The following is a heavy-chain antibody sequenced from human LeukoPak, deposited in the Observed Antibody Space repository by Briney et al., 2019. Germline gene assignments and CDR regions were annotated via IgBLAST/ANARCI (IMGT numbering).Heavy chain of an antibody. CDR2: INHSGST. CDR3: AMTVGYCSGGSCYAHRYLAFDI. Sequence: SETLSLTCAVYGGSFSGYYWSWLRQPPGKGLEWIGEINHSGSTNYNPSLKSRVTISVDTSKNQFSLKLSSVTAADTAVYYCAMTVGYCSGGSCYAHRYLAFDIWGQGTMVTVSS. CDR1: GGSFSGYY. D-gene: IGHD2-15*01. V-gene: IGHV4-34*01. J-gene: IGHJ3*02.